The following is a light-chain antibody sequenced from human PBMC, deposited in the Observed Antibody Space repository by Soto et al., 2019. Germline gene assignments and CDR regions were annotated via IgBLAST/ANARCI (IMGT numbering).Light chain of an antibody. Sequence: QSVLTQPASVSGSPGQSITISCTGTSSDVGSYNLVSWYQQHPGKAPKLMIYEVSKRPSGGSNRFSGSKSGHTASLTISGLEVEDELYYFCCSYGAISFYFFGTGPR. J-gene: IGLJ1*01. CDR2: EVS. CDR1: SSDVGSYNL. CDR3: CSYGAISFYF. V-gene: IGLV2-23*02.